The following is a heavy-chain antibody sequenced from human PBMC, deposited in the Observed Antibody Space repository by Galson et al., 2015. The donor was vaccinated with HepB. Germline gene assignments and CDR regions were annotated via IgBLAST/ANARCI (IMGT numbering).Heavy chain of an antibody. CDR1: GGSSSGSGYS. Sequence: SGGSSSGSGYSWSWNRMPSGKRLPWVGYNYHSGITYYSPSTKYRVAITVHSSMNQFTLKLSPVTAADTAVYDCAAGSSYGYTFYYYYGVDVWGQGTTVTVSS. D-gene: IGHD5-18*01. CDR2: NYHSGIT. V-gene: IGHV4-30-2*01. J-gene: IGHJ6*02. CDR3: AAGSSYGYTFYYYYGVDV.